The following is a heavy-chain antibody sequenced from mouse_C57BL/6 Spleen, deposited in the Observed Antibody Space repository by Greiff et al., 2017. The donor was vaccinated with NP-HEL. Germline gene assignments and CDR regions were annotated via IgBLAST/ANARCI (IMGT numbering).Heavy chain of an antibody. J-gene: IGHJ3*01. CDR2: IYPGDGDT. D-gene: IGHD1-1*01. Sequence: QVQLKQSGAELVKPGASVKISCKASGYAFSSYWMNWVKQRPGKGLEWIGQIYPGDGDTNYNGKFKGKATLTADKSSSTAYMQLSSLTSEDSAVYFCARSGTTGPFAYWGQGTLVTVSA. CDR3: ARSGTTGPFAY. V-gene: IGHV1-80*01. CDR1: GYAFSSYW.